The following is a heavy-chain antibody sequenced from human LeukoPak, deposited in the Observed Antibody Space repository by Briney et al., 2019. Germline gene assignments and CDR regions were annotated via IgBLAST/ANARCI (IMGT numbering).Heavy chain of an antibody. CDR3: ARHFQQLGNNWFDP. CDR1: GGTFSSYT. V-gene: IGHV1-69*02. D-gene: IGHD6-6*01. J-gene: IGHJ5*02. Sequence: SVKVSCKASGGTFSSYTISWVRQAPGQGLEWMGRIIPILGIANYAQKFQGRVTITADKSTSTAYMELSSLRSEDTAVYYCARHFQQLGNNWFDPWGQGTLVTVSS. CDR2: IIPILGIA.